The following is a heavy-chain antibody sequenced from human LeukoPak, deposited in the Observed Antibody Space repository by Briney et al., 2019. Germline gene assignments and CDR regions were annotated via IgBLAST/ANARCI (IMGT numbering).Heavy chain of an antibody. V-gene: IGHV3-30*18. J-gene: IGHJ4*02. CDR3: TKGDGGWYPIDS. D-gene: IGHD6-19*01. CDR2: ISKDGSNK. CDR1: GFTFSTYP. Sequence: GGSLRLSCEASGFTFSTYPMHWVRQAPGKGLEWVAAISKDGSNKYYADSVKGRFTISRDDSKNTLHLQMNSLRVDDTALYYCTKGDGGWYPIDSWGQGILVIVSS.